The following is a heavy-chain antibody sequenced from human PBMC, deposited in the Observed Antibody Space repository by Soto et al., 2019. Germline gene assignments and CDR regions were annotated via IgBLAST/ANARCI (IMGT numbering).Heavy chain of an antibody. Sequence: GGSLRLSCVASGFTFSDYSMSWIRQAPGKGLEWLAFIDSRGRTLCYADSVRGRFTSSRDYAENSVYLQMDSLRAVDTAVYYFARQAARNYIDSWDKGNTVTVSS. J-gene: IGHJ4*02. CDR3: ARQAARNYIDS. CDR2: IDSRGRTL. CDR1: GFTFSDYS. V-gene: IGHV3-11*01.